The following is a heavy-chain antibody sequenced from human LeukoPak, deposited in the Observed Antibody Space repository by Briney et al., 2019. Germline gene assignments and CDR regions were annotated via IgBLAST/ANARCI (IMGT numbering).Heavy chain of an antibody. Sequence: GASVKVSCKASGYTFTSYDINWVRQAPGKGLEWVSSISSSSSYIYYADSVKGRFTISRDNAKNSLYLQMNSLRAEDTAVYYCARGGVTTVTLPDPDAFDIWGQGTMVTVSS. CDR2: ISSSSSYI. V-gene: IGHV3-21*01. CDR3: ARGGVTTVTLPDPDAFDI. J-gene: IGHJ3*02. D-gene: IGHD4-11*01. CDR1: GYTFTSYD.